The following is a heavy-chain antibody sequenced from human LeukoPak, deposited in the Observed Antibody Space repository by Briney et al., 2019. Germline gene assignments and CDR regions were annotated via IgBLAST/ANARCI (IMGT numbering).Heavy chain of an antibody. Sequence: PSETLSLTCTVSGGSISSRSYYWGWIRQPPGKGLEWIGSIYYSGSTYYNPSLKSRVTISVDTSKNQFSLKVTSVTAADTAVYYCARLGGVQLVNDYFDYWGQGTLVTVSS. D-gene: IGHD6-13*01. CDR1: GGSISSRSYY. J-gene: IGHJ4*02. V-gene: IGHV4-39*01. CDR3: ARLGGVQLVNDYFDY. CDR2: IYYSGST.